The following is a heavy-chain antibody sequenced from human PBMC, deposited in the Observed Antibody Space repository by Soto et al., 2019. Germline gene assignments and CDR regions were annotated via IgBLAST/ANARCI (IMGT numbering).Heavy chain of an antibody. Sequence: QVQLQQWGAGLLKPSETLSLTCAVYGGSFSGYYWSWIRQPPGKGLEWIGEINHSGSTNYNPSLKSRVTISVATSKNQFSLKLSSVTAADTAVYYCARGRIAAAGTRFSSYWGQGTLVTVSS. V-gene: IGHV4-34*01. CDR3: ARGRIAAAGTRFSSY. D-gene: IGHD6-13*01. J-gene: IGHJ4*02. CDR2: INHSGST. CDR1: GGSFSGYY.